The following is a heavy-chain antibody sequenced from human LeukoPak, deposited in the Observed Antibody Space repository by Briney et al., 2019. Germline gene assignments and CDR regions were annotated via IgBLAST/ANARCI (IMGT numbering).Heavy chain of an antibody. CDR2: ISSSSSTI. V-gene: IGHV3-48*04. CDR1: GFTFSSYS. D-gene: IGHD6-6*01. J-gene: IGHJ4*02. CDR3: ARVSDSSSWV. Sequence: QSGGSLRLSCAASGFTFSSYSMNWVRQAPGKGLEWVSYISSSSSTIYYADSVKGRFTISRDNAKNPLYLQMNSLGAEDTAVYYCARVSDSSSWVWGQGTLVTVSS.